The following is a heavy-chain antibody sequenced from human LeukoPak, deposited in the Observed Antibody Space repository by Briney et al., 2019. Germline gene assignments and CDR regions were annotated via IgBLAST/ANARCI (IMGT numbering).Heavy chain of an antibody. J-gene: IGHJ5*02. Sequence: GASVKVSCKASGYTFTSYGISWVRQAPGQGLEWMGWISAYNGSTNYAQKLQGRVTMTTDTSTSTACMELRSLRSDDTAVYYCARRITVTWFDPWGQGTLVTVSS. V-gene: IGHV1-18*01. CDR1: GYTFTSYG. D-gene: IGHD4-17*01. CDR3: ARRITVTWFDP. CDR2: ISAYNGST.